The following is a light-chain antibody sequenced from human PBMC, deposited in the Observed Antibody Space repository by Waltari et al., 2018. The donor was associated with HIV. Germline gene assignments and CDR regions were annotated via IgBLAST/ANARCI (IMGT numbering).Light chain of an antibody. CDR3: GAWDSGLSAWV. Sequence: HSVFTPPPSVSAAPGQKLTIPCSGTSSNIGNNYVSWYQQFPGTAPKLLIYDNNKRPSGIPDRFSGTKSGTSATLGITGLQTGDEAGYYCGAWDSGLSAWVFGGGTKLTVL. CDR2: DNN. J-gene: IGLJ3*02. V-gene: IGLV1-51*01. CDR1: SSNIGNNY.